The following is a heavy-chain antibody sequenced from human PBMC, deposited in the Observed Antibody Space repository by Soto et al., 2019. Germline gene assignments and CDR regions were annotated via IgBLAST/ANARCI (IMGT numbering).Heavy chain of an antibody. D-gene: IGHD6-13*01. CDR3: ARETPSAAAAYYYYGLDV. CDR1: GYIFTAYS. CDR2: VNPSGGST. Sequence: QVQLVQSGAEVKKPGASVKVSCKASGYIFTAYSMHWVRQAPGQGLEWMGVVNPSGGSTNYAQKFQGRITMTRDTSTSTVYMDLSSLTSEDTAVYYCARETPSAAAAYYYYGLDVWGQGTTVTVPS. J-gene: IGHJ6*02. V-gene: IGHV1-46*01.